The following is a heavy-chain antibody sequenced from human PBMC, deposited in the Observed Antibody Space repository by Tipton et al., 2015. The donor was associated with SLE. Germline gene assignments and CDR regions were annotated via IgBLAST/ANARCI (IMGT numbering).Heavy chain of an antibody. CDR3: ARLVTLSRIDF. D-gene: IGHD2-21*02. CDR2: IYYSGST. J-gene: IGHJ4*02. Sequence: TLSLTCTVSGGSISSASYYWGWIRQPPGKGLEWIGSIYYSGSTYYNPSLKSRLTISIDTSKNQFSLRLTSVTAGDTAVYYCARLVTLSRIDFWGQGTLVTVSS. V-gene: IGHV4-39*07. CDR1: GGSISSASYY.